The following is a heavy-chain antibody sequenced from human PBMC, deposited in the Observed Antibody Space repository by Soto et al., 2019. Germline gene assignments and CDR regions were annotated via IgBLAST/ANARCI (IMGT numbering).Heavy chain of an antibody. Sequence: QITLKESGPTLVKPTQTLTLTCTFSGFSLSTSAEGVGWIRQPPGKALEWLALIYWDGDERYSPSLKSRLTITKDTSKNQVGHTMTNMDPADTATYSCAHGSCTSADCYPNPYLDYWGQGILVTVSS. J-gene: IGHJ4*02. CDR3: AHGSCTSADCYPNPYLDY. CDR1: GFSLSTSAEG. CDR2: IYWDGDE. D-gene: IGHD2-2*01. V-gene: IGHV2-5*02.